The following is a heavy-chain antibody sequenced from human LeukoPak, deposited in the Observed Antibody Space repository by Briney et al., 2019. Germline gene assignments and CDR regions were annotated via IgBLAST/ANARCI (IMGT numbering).Heavy chain of an antibody. CDR2: IYTSGST. CDR1: GGSISSGSYY. V-gene: IGHV4-61*02. D-gene: IGHD6-19*01. CDR3: ARVGSSGWYEGANWFDP. Sequence: PSQTLSLTCTVSGGSISSGSYYWSWIRQPAGKALEWIGRIYTSGSTNYNPSLKSRVTISVDTSQNQFSLKLSSVTAADTAVYYGARVGSSGWYEGANWFDPWGQGTLVTVSS. J-gene: IGHJ5*02.